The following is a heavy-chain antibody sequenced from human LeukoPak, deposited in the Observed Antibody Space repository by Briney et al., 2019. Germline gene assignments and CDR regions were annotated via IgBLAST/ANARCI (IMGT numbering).Heavy chain of an antibody. V-gene: IGHV3-48*03. J-gene: IGHJ5*02. CDR3: ARDRNAGTTWFDP. CDR2: ISSSGSTI. CDR1: GFAFSSYE. D-gene: IGHD1-1*01. Sequence: PGGSLRLSCAASGFAFSSYEMNWVRQAPGKGLEWVSYISSSGSTIYYADSVKGRFTISRDNAKNSLYLQMNSLRAEDTAVYYCARDRNAGTTWFDPWGQGTLVTVSS.